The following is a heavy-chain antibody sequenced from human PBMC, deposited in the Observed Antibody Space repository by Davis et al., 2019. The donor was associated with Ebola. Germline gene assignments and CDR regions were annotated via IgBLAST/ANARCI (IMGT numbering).Heavy chain of an antibody. CDR3: AKDSSSTTWYFDL. J-gene: IGHJ2*01. CDR1: GFTFDDYA. Sequence: PGGSLRLSCAASGFTFDDYAMHWVRQAPGKGLEWVSLISWDGGSTYYADSVKGRFTISRDNAKNSLYLQMNSLRAEDMALYYCAKDSSSTTWYFDLWGRGTLVTVSS. V-gene: IGHV3-43D*03. CDR2: ISWDGGST. D-gene: IGHD2-2*01.